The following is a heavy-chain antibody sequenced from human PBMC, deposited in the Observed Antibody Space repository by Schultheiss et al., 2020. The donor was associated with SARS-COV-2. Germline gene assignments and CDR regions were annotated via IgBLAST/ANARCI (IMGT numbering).Heavy chain of an antibody. V-gene: IGHV3-30*18. Sequence: GESLKISCAASGFTFSSYGMHWVRQAPGKGLEWVAVISYDGSNKYYADSVKGRFTISRDNSKNTLYLQMNSLRAEDTAVYYCAKSGSSGWSYYYYYYGMDVWGQGTTVTVSS. CDR2: ISYDGSNK. CDR1: GFTFSSYG. CDR3: AKSGSSGWSYYYYYYGMDV. D-gene: IGHD6-19*01. J-gene: IGHJ6*02.